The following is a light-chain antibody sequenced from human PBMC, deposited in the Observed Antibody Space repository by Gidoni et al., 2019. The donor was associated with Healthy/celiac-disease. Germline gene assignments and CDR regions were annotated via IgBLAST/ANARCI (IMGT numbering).Light chain of an antibody. CDR1: QIIGSS. J-gene: IGKJ2*01. CDR2: YAS. Sequence: EIVLTQSPDFQSVTPKQKVTITCRSSQIIGSSFNWYQQKPDQSPKLLIKYASQSFSGVPSRFSGSGSGTDFTLTINSVEAEDAATYYCHQSSSLPYTFGQGTKLEIK. V-gene: IGKV6-21*01. CDR3: HQSSSLPYT.